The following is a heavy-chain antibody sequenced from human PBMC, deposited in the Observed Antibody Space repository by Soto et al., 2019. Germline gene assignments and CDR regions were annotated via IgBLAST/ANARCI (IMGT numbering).Heavy chain of an antibody. V-gene: IGHV1-69*06. D-gene: IGHD3-10*01. CDR2: IIPIFGTA. Sequence: EASVKVSCKASVGTLSTYAISWVRQAPGQGLEWMGGIIPIFGTANYAQMFQGRVTITADKSTSTAYMELSSLTSADTAVYYCAREPQDGSGSYFDSWGQGTLVTVSS. J-gene: IGHJ4*02. CDR3: AREPQDGSGSYFDS. CDR1: VGTLSTYA.